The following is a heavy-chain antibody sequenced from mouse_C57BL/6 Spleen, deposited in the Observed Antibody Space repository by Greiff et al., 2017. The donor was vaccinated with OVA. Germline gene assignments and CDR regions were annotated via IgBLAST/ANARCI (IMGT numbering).Heavy chain of an antibody. V-gene: IGHV1-53*01. J-gene: IGHJ1*03. CDR2: INPSNGGT. CDR3: ATGNYPTPHWYFDV. D-gene: IGHD2-1*01. Sequence: QVQLQQPGPELVKPGASVKLSCKASGYTFTSYWMHWVKQRPGQGLEWIGNINPSNGGTNYNEKFKSKATLTVDKSSSTAYRQLSRLTSEDSAVYYCATGNYPTPHWYFDVWGTGTTVTVSS. CDR1: GYTFTSYW.